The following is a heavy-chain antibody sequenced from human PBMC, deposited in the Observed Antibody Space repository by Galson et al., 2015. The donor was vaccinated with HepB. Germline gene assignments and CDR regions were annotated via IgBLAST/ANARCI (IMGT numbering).Heavy chain of an antibody. CDR2: IYPGDSDT. D-gene: IGHD6-13*01. V-gene: IGHV5-51*01. CDR1: GYSFTSYW. Sequence: QSGAEVKKPGESLKISCKGSGYSFTSYWIGWVRQMPGKGLEWMGIIYPGDSDTRYSPSFQGQVTISADKSISTAYLQWSSLKASDTAMYYCARHPYSSSWGGAFDIWGQGTMVTVSS. CDR3: ARHPYSSSWGGAFDI. J-gene: IGHJ3*02.